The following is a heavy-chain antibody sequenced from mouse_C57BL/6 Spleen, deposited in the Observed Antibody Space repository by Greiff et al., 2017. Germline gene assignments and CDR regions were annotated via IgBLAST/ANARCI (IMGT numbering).Heavy chain of an antibody. CDR3: ARKVRYFDY. V-gene: IGHV7-3*01. CDR1: GFTFTDYY. CDR2: IRNKANGYTT. D-gene: IGHD2-13*01. J-gene: IGHJ2*01. Sequence: EVQLQESGGGLVQPGGSLSLSCAASGFTFTDYYMSWVRQPPGKALEWLGFIRNKANGYTTEYSASVKGRFTISRDNSQSILYLQMNALRAEDSATYYCARKVRYFDYWGQGTTLTVSS.